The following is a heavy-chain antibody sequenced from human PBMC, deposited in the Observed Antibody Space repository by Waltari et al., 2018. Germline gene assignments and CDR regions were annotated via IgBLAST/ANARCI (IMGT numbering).Heavy chain of an antibody. D-gene: IGHD2-15*01. Sequence: QVQLQESGPGLVKPSETLSLTCTVSGGSISSYYWSWIRQPPGKGLEWIGYIYYSGSTNYNPSLKSRVTISVDTSKNQFSLKLSSVTAADTAVYYCARGSKSPPHPTYCSGGSCYPPHWFDPWGQGTLVTVSS. CDR1: GGSISSYY. CDR3: ARGSKSPPHPTYCSGGSCYPPHWFDP. CDR2: IYYSGST. J-gene: IGHJ5*02. V-gene: IGHV4-59*01.